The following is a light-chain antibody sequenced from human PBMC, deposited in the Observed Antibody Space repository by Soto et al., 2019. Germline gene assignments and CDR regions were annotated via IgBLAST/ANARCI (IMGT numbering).Light chain of an antibody. CDR2: TTS. Sequence: IQLTQSPSSLAASVGDRVTITCRASQGISRALSWYQQKPGSAPKLLIYTTSNLRGGVPSRFSASGSDTEFTRPVSSLQPEDFETYYCQQHYNYPLTFGGGTKVEIK. V-gene: IGKV1-9*01. J-gene: IGKJ4*01. CDR1: QGISRA. CDR3: QQHYNYPLT.